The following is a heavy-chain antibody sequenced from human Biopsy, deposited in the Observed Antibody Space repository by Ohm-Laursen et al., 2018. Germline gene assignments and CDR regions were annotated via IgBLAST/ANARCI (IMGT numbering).Heavy chain of an antibody. CDR2: IYYTGHT. J-gene: IGHJ4*02. CDR3: ARLTGDPSY. V-gene: IGHV4-59*01. D-gene: IGHD7-27*01. Sequence: SETLSLTWAVSGGSIKSYYWNWIQQSPGKGLEWIGFIYYTGHTNYNPSLKSRATISVDTSKNQFSLKVISVTAADTAVYYCARLTGDPSYWGQGILVTVSS. CDR1: GGSIKSYY.